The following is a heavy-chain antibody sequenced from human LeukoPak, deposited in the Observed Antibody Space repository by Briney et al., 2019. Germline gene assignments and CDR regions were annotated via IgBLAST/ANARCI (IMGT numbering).Heavy chain of an antibody. D-gene: IGHD1-1*01. Sequence: GGSLRLSCAASGFTFSSYGMHWVRQAPGKGLEWVAVIWYDGSNKYYADSVKGRFTISRDNSKNTLYLQMNSLRAKDTAVYYCARPNWNDVSYFDYWGQGTLVTVSS. J-gene: IGHJ4*02. CDR3: ARPNWNDVSYFDY. CDR2: IWYDGSNK. V-gene: IGHV3-33*01. CDR1: GFTFSSYG.